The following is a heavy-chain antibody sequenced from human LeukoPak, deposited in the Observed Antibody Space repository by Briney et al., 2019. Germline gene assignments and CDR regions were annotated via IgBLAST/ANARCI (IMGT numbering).Heavy chain of an antibody. V-gene: IGHV4-59*01. CDR3: ARRKGDYYDASGHYLGWFDP. CDR1: GGSIASYY. CDR2: ISYRGST. J-gene: IGHJ5*02. D-gene: IGHD3-22*01. Sequence: SETLSLTCTVSGGSIASYYWSWIRQFPGKGLEWIGYISYRGSTSYNPSLNSRVSISLDTSKNQLSPRLNSVTAADTAIYFCARRKGDYYDASGHYLGWFDPWGQGILVTVSS.